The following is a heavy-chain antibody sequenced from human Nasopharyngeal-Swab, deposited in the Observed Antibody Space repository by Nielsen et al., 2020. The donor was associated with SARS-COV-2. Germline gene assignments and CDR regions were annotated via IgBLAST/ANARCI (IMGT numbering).Heavy chain of an antibody. CDR2: ISGGGGST. Sequence: GESLKISCAASGFTFRSYAMGWVRQAPGKGLEWVSGISGGGGSTYYADSVKGRFTISRDNYNSKNTVDLQMNSLRAEDTAVHYCARFPRYDLYSFQSEYFQNWGQGTLVTVSS. D-gene: IGHD3-3*01. CDR3: ARFPRYDLYSFQSEYFQN. V-gene: IGHV3-23*01. J-gene: IGHJ1*01. CDR1: GFTFRSYA.